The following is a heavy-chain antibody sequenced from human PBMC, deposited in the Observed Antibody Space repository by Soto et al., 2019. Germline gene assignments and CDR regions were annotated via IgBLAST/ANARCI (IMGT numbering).Heavy chain of an antibody. Sequence: ASVKVSCKASGYTFTGHYMHWVRQAPGQGLEWMGWINPNTGAANYAQKFQGRVTMTRDTSISTANMEVSGLRSDDTAVYYCARVSEGGGTFPLDYWGQGTLVTVSS. CDR1: GYTFTGHY. CDR2: INPNTGAA. J-gene: IGHJ4*02. V-gene: IGHV1-2*02. D-gene: IGHD2-15*01. CDR3: ARVSEGGGTFPLDY.